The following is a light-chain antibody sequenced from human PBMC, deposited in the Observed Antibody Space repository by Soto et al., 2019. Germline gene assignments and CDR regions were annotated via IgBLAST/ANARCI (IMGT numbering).Light chain of an antibody. CDR2: DAY. J-gene: IGKJ4*01. CDR3: QQRSNWLT. Sequence: EIVLTQSPVTLSLSPGERATLSCRASEGVGSYLAWYQQKPGQTPRLLIYDAYKRATGIPARFSGSGSGTDFTLTISSLEPEAFAVYYCQQRSNWLTFGGGTKVEIK. CDR1: EGVGSY. V-gene: IGKV3-11*01.